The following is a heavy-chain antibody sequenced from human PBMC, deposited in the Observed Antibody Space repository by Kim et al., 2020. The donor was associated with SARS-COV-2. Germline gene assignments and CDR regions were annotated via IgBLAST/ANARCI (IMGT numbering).Heavy chain of an antibody. CDR2: IYSGGFT. CDR1: GFTVSSNY. Sequence: GGSLRLSCAASGFTVSSNYMSWVRQAPGKGLEWVSVIYSGGFTYYADSVKCRFTISRHNSKNTLYLQMNNLRGEDTAVYYCARDFKYSSSSAYYYYGMDVWGQGTTVTVSS. V-gene: IGHV3-53*04. CDR3: ARDFKYSSSSAYYYYGMDV. J-gene: IGHJ6*02. D-gene: IGHD6-6*01.